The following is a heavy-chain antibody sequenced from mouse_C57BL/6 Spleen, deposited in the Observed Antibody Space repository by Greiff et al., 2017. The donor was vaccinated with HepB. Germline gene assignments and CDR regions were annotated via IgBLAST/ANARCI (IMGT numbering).Heavy chain of an antibody. J-gene: IGHJ3*01. D-gene: IGHD1-1*01. CDR2: IWWDDDK. CDR1: GFSLSTFGMG. CDR3: ARILDYYGSSPPWFAY. Sequence: QVQLKESGPGILQPSQTLSLTCSFSGFSLSTFGMGVGWIRQPSGKGLEWLAHIWWDDDKYYNPALKSRLTISKDTSKNQVFLKIANVDTADTATYYCARILDYYGSSPPWFAYWGQGTLVTVSA. V-gene: IGHV8-8*01.